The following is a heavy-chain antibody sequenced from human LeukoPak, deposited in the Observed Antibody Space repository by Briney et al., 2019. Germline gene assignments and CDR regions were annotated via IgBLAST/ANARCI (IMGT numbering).Heavy chain of an antibody. D-gene: IGHD4-17*01. J-gene: IGHJ4*02. V-gene: IGHV3-23*01. CDR2: ISGNSGST. CDR1: GFTFSSYG. Sequence: PGGSLRLSCAASGFTFSSYGMSWVRQAPGKGLEWVSGISGNSGSTYYAESVKGRFTISRDNSKNTLYLQMNSLRAEDTAVYYCASGAYGDYKSIWYWGQGTLVTVSS. CDR3: ASGAYGDYKSIWY.